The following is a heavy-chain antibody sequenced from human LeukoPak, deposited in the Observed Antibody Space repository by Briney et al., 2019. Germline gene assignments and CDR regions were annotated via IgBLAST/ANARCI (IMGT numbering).Heavy chain of an antibody. CDR1: GFTFSSYA. J-gene: IGHJ4*02. V-gene: IGHV3-23*01. D-gene: IGHD6-19*01. CDR3: TSGIAVAADLFDY. CDR2: ISGSGGST. Sequence: GGSLRLSCAASGFTFSSYAMSWVRQAPGKGLEWVSAISGSGGSTYYADSVKGRFTISRDNSKNTLYLQMNSLRAEDTAVYYCTSGIAVAADLFDYWGQGTLVTVSS.